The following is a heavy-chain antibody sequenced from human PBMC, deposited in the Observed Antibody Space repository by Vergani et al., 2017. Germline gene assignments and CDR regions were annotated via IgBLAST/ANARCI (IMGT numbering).Heavy chain of an antibody. V-gene: IGHV2-70*15. CDR3: ARNGYSYSKAFDY. CDR2: IDWVDDK. J-gene: IGHJ4*02. D-gene: IGHD2-15*01. CDR1: GFSLSTSGMC. Sequence: QVTLRESGPAPVKPTQTLTLTCTFSGFSLSTSGMCVSWIRQPPGKALEWLACIDWVDDKYYSTSLKTSLPISKDNSKNQVVLTMTNMDPVDTSTYYFARNGYSYSKAFDYWGQGTLVTVSS.